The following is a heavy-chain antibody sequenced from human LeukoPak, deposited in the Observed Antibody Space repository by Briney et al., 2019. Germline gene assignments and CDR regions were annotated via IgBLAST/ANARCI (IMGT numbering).Heavy chain of an antibody. V-gene: IGHV4-34*01. D-gene: IGHD6-19*01. CDR1: GGSSSGYY. CDR2: INHSGST. CDR3: ATTRGDSSGWNYWYFDL. Sequence: SETLSLTCAVYGGSSSGYYWSWIRQPPGKGLEWIGEINHSGSTNYNPSLKSRVTISVDKSKNQFSLKLSSVTAADTAVYYCATTRGDSSGWNYWYFDLWGRGTLVTVSS. J-gene: IGHJ2*01.